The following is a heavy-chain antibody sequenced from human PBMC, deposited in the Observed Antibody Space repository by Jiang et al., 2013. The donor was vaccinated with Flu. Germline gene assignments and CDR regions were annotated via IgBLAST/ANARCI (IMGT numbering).Heavy chain of an antibody. Sequence: SGGGLVQPGGSLRLSCAASGFTFSSYAMSWVRQAPGKGLEWVSAISGSGGSTYYADSVKGRFTISRDNSKNTLYLQMNSLRAEDTAVYYCAKDYYDSSGYVNAFDYWGQGTLVTVSS. J-gene: IGHJ4*02. CDR1: GFTFSSYA. V-gene: IGHV3-23*01. CDR3: AKDYYDSSGYVNAFDY. CDR2: ISGSGGST. D-gene: IGHD3-22*01.